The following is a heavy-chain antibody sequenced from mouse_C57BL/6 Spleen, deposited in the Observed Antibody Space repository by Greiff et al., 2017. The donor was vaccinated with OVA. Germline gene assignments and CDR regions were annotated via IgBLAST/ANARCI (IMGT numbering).Heavy chain of an antibody. V-gene: IGHV2-9*01. CDR3: AKHERKGWFAD. Sequence: VKLMESGPGLVAPSQSLSITCTVSGFSLTSYGVDWFRPPPGKGLAWLGVIWGGGNPNYNSALMSRLSISKDNSKSKVFLKMNSLQTDDTAMYYCAKHERKGWFADWGQGTLATVSA. J-gene: IGHJ3*01. CDR1: GFSLTSYG. CDR2: IWGGGNP.